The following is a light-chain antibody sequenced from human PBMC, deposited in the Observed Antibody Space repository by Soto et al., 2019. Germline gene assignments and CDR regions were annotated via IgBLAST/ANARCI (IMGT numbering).Light chain of an antibody. V-gene: IGKV1-5*01. CDR1: QSISSW. Sequence: DIQMTQSPSTLSASVGDRVTITCRASQSISSWFSWYQQKPGKAPKILIYDASSLESGVPSRFSGSGSGTEFTLTISSLQPDDFATYYCQQYASYSPTFGQGTKVDIK. J-gene: IGKJ1*01. CDR3: QQYASYSPT. CDR2: DAS.